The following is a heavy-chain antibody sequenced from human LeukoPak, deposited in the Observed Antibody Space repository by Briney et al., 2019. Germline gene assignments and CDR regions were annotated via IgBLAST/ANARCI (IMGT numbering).Heavy chain of an antibody. CDR1: GYTFTSYA. V-gene: IGHV1-3*01. CDR2: VNAGNGNT. Sequence: GASVKVSCKASGYTFTSYAIHWVRQAPGQRLERMGWVNAGNGNTKYSQKFQGRVTITRDTSASTAYMELSSLRSEDTAVYYCARIDTPSSGYQTWGQGTLVTVSS. J-gene: IGHJ5*02. D-gene: IGHD3-22*01. CDR3: ARIDTPSSGYQT.